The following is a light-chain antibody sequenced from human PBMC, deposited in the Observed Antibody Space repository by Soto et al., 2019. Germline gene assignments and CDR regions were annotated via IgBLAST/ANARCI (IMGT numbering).Light chain of an antibody. Sequence: DLQMTQSPSSLSASVGDRVTITCQASQDISNYLNWYQQKPGKAPKPLIYDASNLETGVPSRFSGSGSGTDFTFTISSLQPEDIATYYCQQYDNLPRTFGGGTKVEIK. J-gene: IGKJ4*01. CDR2: DAS. CDR1: QDISNY. CDR3: QQYDNLPRT. V-gene: IGKV1-33*01.